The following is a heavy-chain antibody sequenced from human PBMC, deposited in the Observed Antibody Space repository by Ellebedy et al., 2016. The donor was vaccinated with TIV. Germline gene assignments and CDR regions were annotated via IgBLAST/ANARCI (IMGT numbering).Heavy chain of an antibody. Sequence: SETLYLTXAVYGASFSHYYWSWIRQPPGKGLEWIGEVNHRRSTYYNPSLKSRVAISIDTSKNQFSLRLTSVTAADTAVYYCARGRGGSYSIPFDYWGQGTLVTVSS. D-gene: IGHD1-26*01. CDR1: GASFSHYY. V-gene: IGHV4-34*01. CDR3: ARGRGGSYSIPFDY. J-gene: IGHJ4*02. CDR2: VNHRRST.